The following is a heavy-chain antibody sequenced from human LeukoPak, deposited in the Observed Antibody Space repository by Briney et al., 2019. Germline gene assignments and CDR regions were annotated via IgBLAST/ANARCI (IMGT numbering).Heavy chain of an antibody. CDR1: GYTFTGYY. Sequence: ASVKVSCKASGYTFTGYYMHWVRQAPGQGLEWMGWINPNSGGTNYAQKFQGRVTMTRDTSISTAYMELSRLRSDDTAVYYCARDRVPALYYYGSGSYYRTDGMDVWGQGTTVTVSS. CDR2: INPNSGGT. V-gene: IGHV1-2*02. J-gene: IGHJ6*02. D-gene: IGHD3-10*01. CDR3: ARDRVPALYYYGSGSYYRTDGMDV.